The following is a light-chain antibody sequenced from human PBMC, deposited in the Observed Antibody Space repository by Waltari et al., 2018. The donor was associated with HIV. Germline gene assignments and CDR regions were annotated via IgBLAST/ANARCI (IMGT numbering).Light chain of an antibody. Sequence: QSVLTQPPSASGTPGQRVTIACSGSNSNIGSNTVTWYQQLPGTAPKLLIYNTNQRPSGVPDRCSGSKSGISASLAISGLQSEDEAGYYCAAWDDGLNGWVFGGGTKLTVL. J-gene: IGLJ2*01. CDR1: NSNIGSNT. CDR3: AAWDDGLNGWV. V-gene: IGLV1-44*01. CDR2: NTN.